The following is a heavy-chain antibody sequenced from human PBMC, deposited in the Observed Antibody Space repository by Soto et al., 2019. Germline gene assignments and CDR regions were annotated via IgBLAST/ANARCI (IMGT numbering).Heavy chain of an antibody. J-gene: IGHJ6*02. V-gene: IGHV3-13*01. Sequence: PGGSLRLSCAASGFDASVNYMTWVRQATGKGLEWVSAIGTAGDTYYPGSVKGRFTISRENAKTSLYLQMNSLRAGDTAVYYCARFFGCISTSCYANYGMDVWGQGTTVTVSS. CDR1: GFDASVNY. D-gene: IGHD2-2*01. CDR3: ARFFGCISTSCYANYGMDV. CDR2: IGTAGDT.